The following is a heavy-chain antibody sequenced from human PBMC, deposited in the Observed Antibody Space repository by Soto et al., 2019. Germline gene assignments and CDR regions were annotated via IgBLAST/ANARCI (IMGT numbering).Heavy chain of an antibody. V-gene: IGHV1-46*01. D-gene: IGHD6-13*01. CDR2: INPSGGST. J-gene: IGHJ5*02. CDR1: GYTFTSYY. CDR3: ARDSGGAGVLDSSSPEDGFDP. Sequence: ASVKVSCKASGYTFTSYYMHWVRQAPGQGLEWMGIINPSGGSTSYAQKFQGRVTMTRDTSTSTVYMELSSLRSEDTAVYYCARDSGGAGVLDSSSPEDGFDPWGQGTLVTVSS.